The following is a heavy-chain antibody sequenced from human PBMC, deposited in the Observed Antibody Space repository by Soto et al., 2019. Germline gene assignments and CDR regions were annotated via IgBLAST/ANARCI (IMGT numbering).Heavy chain of an antibody. CDR3: ARHPNWGYPPAPHWYFDL. CDR2: IYYSGST. D-gene: IGHD7-27*01. Sequence: SETLSLTCTVSGGSISSSSYYWGWIRQPPGKGLEWIGSIYYSGSTYYNPSLKSRVTISVDTSKNQFSLKLSSVTAADTAVYYCARHPNWGYPPAPHWYFDLWGRGTLVTVSS. CDR1: GGSISSSSYY. J-gene: IGHJ2*01. V-gene: IGHV4-39*01.